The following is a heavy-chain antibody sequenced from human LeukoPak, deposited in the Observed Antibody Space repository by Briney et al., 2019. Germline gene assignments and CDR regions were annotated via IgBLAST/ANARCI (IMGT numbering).Heavy chain of an antibody. CDR2: IYYSGNT. CDR3: ARENSGSYREFDY. D-gene: IGHD1-26*01. CDR1: GGSISSHY. Sequence: KSSETLSLTCTVSGGSISSHYWSWIRQPPGKGLEWIGYIYYSGNTNYNPALKSRLTISVDTSKNQFSLKLSSVTAADTAVFYCARENSGSYREFDYWGQGTLVTVSS. J-gene: IGHJ4*02. V-gene: IGHV4-59*11.